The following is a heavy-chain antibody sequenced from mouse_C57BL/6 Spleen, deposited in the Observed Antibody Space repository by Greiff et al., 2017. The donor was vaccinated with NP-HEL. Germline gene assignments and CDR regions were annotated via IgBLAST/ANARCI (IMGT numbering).Heavy chain of an antibody. D-gene: IGHD4-1*01. Sequence: EVQLKESGPELVKPGASVKISCKASGYSFTDYNMNWVKQSNGKSLEWIGVINPNYGTTSYNQKFKGKATLTVDQTSSTAYMQLNSLTSEDSAVYYCARLISGTYAMDYWGQGTSVTVSS. CDR3: ARLISGTYAMDY. CDR1: GYSFTDYN. V-gene: IGHV1-39*01. J-gene: IGHJ4*01. CDR2: INPNYGTT.